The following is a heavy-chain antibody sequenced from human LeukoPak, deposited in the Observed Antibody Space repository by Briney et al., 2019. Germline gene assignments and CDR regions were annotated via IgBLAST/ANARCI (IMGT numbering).Heavy chain of an antibody. V-gene: IGHV3-9*03. CDR2: ISWNSGSI. Sequence: PGGSLRLSCAASAFTFDDYAMHWVRHAPGKGLEWVSGISWNSGSIGYADSVKGRFTISRDNAKNSLYLQMNCLRAEDMALYYCAKDISTMIVVGNFDYWGQGTLVTVSS. CDR3: AKDISTMIVVGNFDY. CDR1: AFTFDDYA. J-gene: IGHJ4*02. D-gene: IGHD3-22*01.